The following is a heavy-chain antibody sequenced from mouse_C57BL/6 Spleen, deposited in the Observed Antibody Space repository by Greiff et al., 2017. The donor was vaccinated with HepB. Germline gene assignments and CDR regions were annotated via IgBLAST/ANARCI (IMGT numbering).Heavy chain of an antibody. CDR2: IYPGDGDT. J-gene: IGHJ4*01. CDR1: GYAFSSYW. D-gene: IGHD1-1*01. V-gene: IGHV1-80*01. CDR3: ERRLYYYGSSYCYAMDY. Sequence: QVQLQQSGAELVKPGASVKISCKASGYAFSSYWMNWVMQRPGKGLVWIGQIYPGDGDTNYNGKFKGKDTLTADKSASPAYMQLSSLTSEDSAVYFCERRLYYYGSSYCYAMDYWGQGTSVTVSS.